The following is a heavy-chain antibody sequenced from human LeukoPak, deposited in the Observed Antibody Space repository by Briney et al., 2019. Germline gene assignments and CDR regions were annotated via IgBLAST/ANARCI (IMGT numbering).Heavy chain of an antibody. CDR1: GGSTSSVDYY. V-gene: IGHV4-30-4*01. CDR3: AREKLSGDPPYNGMDV. D-gene: IGHD2-21*02. J-gene: IGHJ6*02. Sequence: PSETLSLTCTVSGGSTSSVDYYWSWVRQPPGRGLEWMGYIYHSGTTHYNPSLKSRVIISVDTSKNQFSLKLRSVTAADTAVYYCAREKLSGDPPYNGMDVWGQGTTVTVSS. CDR2: IYHSGTT.